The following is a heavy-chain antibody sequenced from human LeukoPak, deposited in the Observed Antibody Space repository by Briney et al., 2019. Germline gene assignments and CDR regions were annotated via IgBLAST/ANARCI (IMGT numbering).Heavy chain of an antibody. CDR3: ARDPRPTIDAFDI. CDR2: INPDSGGT. V-gene: IGHV1-2*02. Sequence: GASVKVSCKASGYTFTGYYVHWVRQAPGQGLEWMGWINPDSGGTNYAQKFQGRVTMTRDTSISTAYIELSSLRSDDTAVYYCARDPRPTIDAFDIWGQGTMVTVSS. CDR1: GYTFTGYY. J-gene: IGHJ3*02.